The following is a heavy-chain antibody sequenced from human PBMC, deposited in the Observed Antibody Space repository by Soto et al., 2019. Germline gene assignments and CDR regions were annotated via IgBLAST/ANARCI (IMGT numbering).Heavy chain of an antibody. D-gene: IGHD3-3*01. Sequence: SVKVSCKASGFTFTSSAVQWVRQARGQRLEWIGWIVVGSGNTNYAQKFQERVTITRDMSTSTAYMELSSLRSEDTAVYYCAADRDFWSGYTYYGMDVWGQGTTVTVSS. CDR3: AADRDFWSGYTYYGMDV. V-gene: IGHV1-58*01. J-gene: IGHJ6*02. CDR1: GFTFTSSA. CDR2: IVVGSGNT.